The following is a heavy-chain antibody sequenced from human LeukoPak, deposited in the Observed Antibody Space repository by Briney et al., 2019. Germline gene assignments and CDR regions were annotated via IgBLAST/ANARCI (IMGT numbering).Heavy chain of an antibody. J-gene: IGHJ4*02. V-gene: IGHV4-34*01. Sequence: PPETLSPTCAVYGGSLSGYYWSWISQLPGKGLEWNGAINHSGRTTYNPSLKSRVTISVDPCKTQFSLKLSSVTAADTAVYYCARLGIAVADLTEGYFDYWGQGTLVTVSS. CDR1: GGSLSGYY. CDR3: ARLGIAVADLTEGYFDY. D-gene: IGHD6-19*01. CDR2: INHSGRT.